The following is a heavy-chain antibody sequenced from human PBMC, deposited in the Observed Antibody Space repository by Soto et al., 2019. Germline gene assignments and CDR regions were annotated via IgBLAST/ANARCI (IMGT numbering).Heavy chain of an antibody. Sequence: SVKVSCKASGGTFSSYAISWVRQAPGQGLEWMGGIIPIFGTANYAQKFQGRVTITADESTSTAYMELSSLRSEDTAVYYCARDCSGGPCSAPDSYYYGMDVWGQGTTVTVSS. J-gene: IGHJ6*02. CDR2: IIPIFGTA. V-gene: IGHV1-69*13. CDR1: GGTFSSYA. D-gene: IGHD2-15*01. CDR3: ARDCSGGPCSAPDSYYYGMDV.